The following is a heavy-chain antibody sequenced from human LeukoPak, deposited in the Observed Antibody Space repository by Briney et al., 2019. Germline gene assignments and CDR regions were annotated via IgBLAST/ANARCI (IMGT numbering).Heavy chain of an antibody. CDR1: GFTFSSYS. CDR3: ARDSSGIAAAANWFDP. Sequence: GGSLRLSCAASGFTFSSYSMNWVRQAPGKGLEWVSSISSSSSYIYYADSVKGRFTISRDNAKNSLYLQMNSLRAEDTAVYYCARDSSGIAAAANWFDPWGLGTLVTVSS. J-gene: IGHJ5*02. CDR2: ISSSSSYI. V-gene: IGHV3-21*01. D-gene: IGHD6-13*01.